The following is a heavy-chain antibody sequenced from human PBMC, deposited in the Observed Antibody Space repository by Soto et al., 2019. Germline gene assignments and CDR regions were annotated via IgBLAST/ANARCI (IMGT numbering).Heavy chain of an antibody. CDR1: GGSISSYY. J-gene: IGHJ5*02. Sequence: SETLSLTCTVSGGSISSYYWSWIRQPPGKGLEWIGYIYYSGSTNYNPSLKSRVTISVDTSKNQFSLKLSSVTAADTAVYYCARAGWGLPRDWFDPWGQGTLVTVSS. CDR2: IYYSGST. D-gene: IGHD4-17*01. CDR3: ARAGWGLPRDWFDP. V-gene: IGHV4-59*01.